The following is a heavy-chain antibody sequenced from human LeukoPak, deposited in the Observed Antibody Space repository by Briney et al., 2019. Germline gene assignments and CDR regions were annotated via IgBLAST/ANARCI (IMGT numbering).Heavy chain of an antibody. CDR1: GYTFTGYY. CDR3: ARGHPWNRVAATLGSRYSMDV. V-gene: IGHV1-2*02. D-gene: IGHD2-15*01. CDR2: INPNSGGT. J-gene: IGHJ6*03. Sequence: ASVKVSCKASGYTFTGYYMHWVRQAPGQGLEWMGWINPNSGGTNCAQKFQGRVTMTRDTSINTAYMKLSSLRFDDTAVYYCARGHPWNRVAATLGSRYSMDVWGKGTTVTISS.